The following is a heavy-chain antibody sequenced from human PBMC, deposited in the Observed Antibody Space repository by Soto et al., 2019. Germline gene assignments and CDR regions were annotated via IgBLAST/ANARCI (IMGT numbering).Heavy chain of an antibody. V-gene: IGHV1-69*13. CDR2: NITIYGTA. J-gene: IGHJ3*02. CDR3: ARESSASYEPDAFDI. D-gene: IGHD1-26*01. CDR1: GGTISSYA. Sequence: SVKVSCKACGGTISSYAISWVGQAPGEGHEWMRGNITIYGTAKYEQKYEGRVTITADESTSTAYMEMSRRRSEDTGVDYRARESSASYEPDAFDIWAQGTMVTVSS.